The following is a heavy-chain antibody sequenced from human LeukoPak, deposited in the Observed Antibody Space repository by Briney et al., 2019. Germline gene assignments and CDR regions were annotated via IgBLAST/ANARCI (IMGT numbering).Heavy chain of an antibody. CDR3: ARDRDGAAVLDAFDI. J-gene: IGHJ3*02. V-gene: IGHV3-11*04. Sequence: GGSLRLSCAASGFTFSDYYMSSSGSTIYYADSVKGRFTISRDNAKNSLYLQMNSLRAEDTAVYYCARDRDGAAVLDAFDIWGQGTMVTVSS. D-gene: IGHD6-25*01. CDR2: SSGSTI. CDR1: GFTFSDYY.